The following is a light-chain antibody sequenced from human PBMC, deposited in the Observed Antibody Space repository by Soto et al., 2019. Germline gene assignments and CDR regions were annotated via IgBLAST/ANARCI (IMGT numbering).Light chain of an antibody. V-gene: IGKV3-20*01. CDR1: QRVSSSY. Sequence: EIGLTQSPATLSLSPGERATLSCRTSQRVSSSYFACYQQKPGQAPRLLLHATSTRATGIPNRFSGRGSGTDFTLTISGLEAEDVAVYYCQQYGGSPTWTFGQGTKVEIK. J-gene: IGKJ1*01. CDR2: ATS. CDR3: QQYGGSPTWT.